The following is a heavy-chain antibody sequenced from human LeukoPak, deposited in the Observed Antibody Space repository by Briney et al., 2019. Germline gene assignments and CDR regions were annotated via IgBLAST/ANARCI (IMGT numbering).Heavy chain of an antibody. V-gene: IGHV3-7*01. D-gene: IGHD3-22*01. J-gene: IGHJ4*02. Sequence: GGSLRLSCAASGFTFSSYWMSWVRQAPGKGLEWVANIKQDGSEKYYVDSVKGRFTISRDNAKNSLYLQMNSLRAEDTAVYYCARGYPGRYDSGGYYRPAVYWGQGTLVTVSS. CDR3: ARGYPGRYDSGGYYRPAVY. CDR1: GFTFSSYW. CDR2: IKQDGSEK.